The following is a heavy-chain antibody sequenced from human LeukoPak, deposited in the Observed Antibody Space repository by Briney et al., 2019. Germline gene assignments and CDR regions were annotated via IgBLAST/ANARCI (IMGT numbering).Heavy chain of an antibody. J-gene: IGHJ4*02. CDR3: ARSSRLVVPAAIPVFFDY. D-gene: IGHD2-2*02. CDR1: GGSFSGYY. Sequence: PSETLSLTCAVYGGSFSGYYWGWIRQPPGKGLEWIGEINHSGSTNYNPSLKSRVTISVDTSKNQFSLKLSSVTAADTAVYYCARSSRLVVPAAIPVFFDYWGQGTLVTVSS. V-gene: IGHV4-34*01. CDR2: INHSGST.